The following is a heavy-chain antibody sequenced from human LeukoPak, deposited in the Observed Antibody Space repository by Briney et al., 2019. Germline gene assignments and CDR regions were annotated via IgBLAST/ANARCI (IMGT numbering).Heavy chain of an antibody. CDR3: ARDQRPRSSEAFDI. D-gene: IGHD6-25*01. CDR2: IWYDGSNK. V-gene: IGHV3-33*01. Sequence: GGSLRLSCAASGFTFSHYGMHWVRQAPGKGLEWVAVIWYDGSNKYYADSVKGRFTISRDNSKNTLYLQMNSLRAEDTAVYYCARDQRPRSSEAFDIWGQGTMVTVSS. J-gene: IGHJ3*02. CDR1: GFTFSHYG.